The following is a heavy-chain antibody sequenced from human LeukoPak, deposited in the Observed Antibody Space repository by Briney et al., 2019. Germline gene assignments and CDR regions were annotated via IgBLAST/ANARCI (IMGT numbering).Heavy chain of an antibody. Sequence: KSGGSLRLSFAASGFTLNSYSINWVPQAPGKGLEWGSSINSNSCYIYYADSVKGRFTISRDNAKNSLYLQMNSLRAEDTAVYYCARDPRTDIVATMGRYYGMDVWGQGTTVTVSS. CDR1: GFTLNSYS. V-gene: IGHV3-21*01. CDR2: INSNSCYI. CDR3: ARDPRTDIVATMGRYYGMDV. D-gene: IGHD5-12*01. J-gene: IGHJ6*02.